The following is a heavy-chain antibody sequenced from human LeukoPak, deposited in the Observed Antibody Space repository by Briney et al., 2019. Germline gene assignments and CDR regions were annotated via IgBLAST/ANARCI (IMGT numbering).Heavy chain of an antibody. Sequence: PSETLSLTCTVSGDSINNYYWNWIRQPPGEVLEWIGYIYYLGSTSYNPSLNSRVTMLVDTSKNQFSLELTSVTAADTAVYYCARAVRPRNWFDSWGQGTLVTVSP. CDR1: GDSINNYY. V-gene: IGHV4-59*01. CDR2: IYYLGST. D-gene: IGHD1-1*01. CDR3: ARAVRPRNWFDS. J-gene: IGHJ5*01.